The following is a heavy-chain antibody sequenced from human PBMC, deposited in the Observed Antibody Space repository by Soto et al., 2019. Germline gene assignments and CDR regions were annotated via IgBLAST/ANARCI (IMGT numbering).Heavy chain of an antibody. CDR3: ARDPMYYDILPGHISDYYLDY. V-gene: IGHV1-18*01. CDR1: GYTFTSYG. J-gene: IGHJ4*01. D-gene: IGHD3-9*01. CDR2: ISAYNGNT. Sequence: QVQLVQSGAEVKKPGASVKVSCKASGYTFTSYGISWVRQAPGQGLEWMGWISAYNGNTNYAQKLQGRVTMTTDTSTSTAYMELKSQRSDDTAVYYCARDPMYYDILPGHISDYYLDYWGHRTLVTVSS.